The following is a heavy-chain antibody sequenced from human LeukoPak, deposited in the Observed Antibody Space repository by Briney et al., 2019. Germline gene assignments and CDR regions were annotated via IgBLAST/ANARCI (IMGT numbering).Heavy chain of an antibody. J-gene: IGHJ4*02. Sequence: PETLSLTCTVSGVSMSAYQWSWVRQSPEKGLEWIGCINTKGETSYNPSLKSRVTTSVDTSKSQFSLRLTSVTAADTAVYYCATSNDAMIAPFDHWGQGAPVTVSS. CDR3: ATSNDAMIAPFDH. CDR2: INTKGET. D-gene: IGHD2-2*01. V-gene: IGHV4-4*09. CDR1: GVSMSAYQ.